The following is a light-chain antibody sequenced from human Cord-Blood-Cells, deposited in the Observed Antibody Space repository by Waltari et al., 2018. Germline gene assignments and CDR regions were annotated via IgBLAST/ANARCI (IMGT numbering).Light chain of an antibody. Sequence: IVLTQSPHPLFLSPGESDTLSCRASQSVSSYLAWYQQKPGQAPRPLIYDASNRATGIPARFSGSGSGTDFTLTISSLEPEDFAVYYCQQRSNLPLTFGQGTKVEIK. CDR1: QSVSSY. J-gene: IGKJ1*01. CDR2: DAS. CDR3: QQRSNLPLT. V-gene: IGKV3-11*01.